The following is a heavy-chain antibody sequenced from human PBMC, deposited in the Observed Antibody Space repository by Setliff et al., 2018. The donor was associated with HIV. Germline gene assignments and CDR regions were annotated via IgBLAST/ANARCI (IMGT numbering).Heavy chain of an antibody. J-gene: IGHJ3*02. CDR1: GGSIGSTDYY. Sequence: SETLSLTCTVSGGSIGSTDYYWGWIRQPPGKGLEWIGTIDYSGNTYYNPSLKSRVTISVDTSKNQFSLKLSSVTAADTAVYYCASGGVDFVWWSYSTVPIWGQGTMVNRLL. CDR2: IDYSGNT. V-gene: IGHV4-39*07. CDR3: ASGGVDFVWWSYSTVPI. D-gene: IGHD3-16*01.